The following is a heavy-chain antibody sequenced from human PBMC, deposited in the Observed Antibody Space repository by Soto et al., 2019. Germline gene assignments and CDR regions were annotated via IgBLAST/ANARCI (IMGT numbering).Heavy chain of an antibody. CDR3: ARSSGGNFGIIIEGTNWFAP. D-gene: IGHD1-26*01. CDR2: INPHGGST. J-gene: IGHJ5*02. V-gene: IGHV1-46*01. CDR1: RDTFTSYY. Sequence: QLVQSGGEVKQPGASVKVSCKAPRDTFTSYYINWVRQAPGQGLEWMVVINPHGGSTAYAQKFKGRVTLTRDTSASTVYMEVSSLTSEDTAMYYCARSSGGNFGIIIEGTNWFAPWGQGTLVTVSS.